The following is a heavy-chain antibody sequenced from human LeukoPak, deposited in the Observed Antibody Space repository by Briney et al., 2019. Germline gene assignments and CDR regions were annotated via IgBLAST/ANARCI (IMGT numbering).Heavy chain of an antibody. D-gene: IGHD6-13*01. V-gene: IGHV1-3*01. J-gene: IGHJ4*02. CDR3: AREDPSSWYYMFDY. CDR1: GGTFSSYA. Sequence: ASVKVSCKASGGTFSSYAISWVRQAPGQGLEWMGWINAGNGNTKYSQKFQGRVTITRDTSASTAYMELSSLGSEDTAVYYCAREDPSSWYYMFDYWGQGTLVTVSS. CDR2: INAGNGNT.